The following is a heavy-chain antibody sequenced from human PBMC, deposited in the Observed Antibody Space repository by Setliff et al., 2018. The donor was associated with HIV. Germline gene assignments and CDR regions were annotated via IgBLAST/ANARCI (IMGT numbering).Heavy chain of an antibody. CDR2: INPTAGST. V-gene: IGHV1-46*02. CDR1: GYDFDFYY. CDR3: ASHAKTVDNGLLDH. D-gene: IGHD6-19*01. J-gene: IGHJ4*02. Sequence: ASVKVSCKSSGYDFDFYYVHWVRQAPGQGFEWMGVINPTAGSTTYAHRFGGRVTMTRDTSTRTVDMELSSLRSEDTAVYYCASHAKTVDNGLLDHWGQGTLVTVSS.